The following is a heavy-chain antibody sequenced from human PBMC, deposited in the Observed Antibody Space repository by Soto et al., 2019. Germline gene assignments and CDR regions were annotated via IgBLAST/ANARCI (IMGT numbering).Heavy chain of an antibody. CDR2: GNPSSGRT. CDR3: ATGINIGQTRTHYAMGA. V-gene: IGHV1-46*01. CDR1: GYTFTSYY. Sequence: QVQLGQSGAEVKKPGASVKGSCTASGYTFTSYYVHWVRQAPGQGLERMGVGNPSSGRTTNAQKVRRGITKARDTSTGTVHEELTRLTSDDPAVYYCATGINIGQTRTHYAMGAWGKGNKLTVSS. J-gene: IGHJ6*04. D-gene: IGHD1-26*01.